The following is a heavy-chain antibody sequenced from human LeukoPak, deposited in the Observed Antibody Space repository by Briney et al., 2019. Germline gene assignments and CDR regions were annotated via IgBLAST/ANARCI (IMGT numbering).Heavy chain of an antibody. V-gene: IGHV3-48*01. CDR2: ISSSSSTI. J-gene: IGHJ4*02. CDR3: ARGWGLRLGELSLTY. D-gene: IGHD3-16*02. CDR1: GFTFSSHS. Sequence: GGSLRLSCAASGFTFSSHSMNWVRQAPGKGLEWVSYISSSSSTIYYADSVKGRFTISRDNAKNSLYLQMNSLRAEDTAVYYCARGWGLRLGELSLTYWGQGTLVTVSS.